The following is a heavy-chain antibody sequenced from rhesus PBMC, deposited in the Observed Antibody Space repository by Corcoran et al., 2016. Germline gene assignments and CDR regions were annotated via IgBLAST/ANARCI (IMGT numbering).Heavy chain of an antibody. V-gene: IGHV3S5*01. CDR1: GFTFSSYG. CDR2: ISNGGGRT. J-gene: IGHJ4*01. CDR3: AKSSYYYYFDY. Sequence: EVQLVESGGGLVQPGGSLRLSCAASGFTFSSYGMSWVRQAPGKGLEWVSYISNGGGRTYYAASVKCRFTISRDNSKNTLSLQMNSLRAEDMAVYYCAKSSYYYYFDYWGQGVLVTVSS. D-gene: IGHD3-22*01.